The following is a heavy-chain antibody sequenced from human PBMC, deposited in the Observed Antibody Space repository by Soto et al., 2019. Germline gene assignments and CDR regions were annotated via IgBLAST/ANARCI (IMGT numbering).Heavy chain of an antibody. D-gene: IGHD5-12*01. J-gene: IGHJ5*02. CDR2: IIPIFGSV. V-gene: IGHV1-69*15. CDR1: GGTFSNYA. CDR3: AKDGGKDGYFGNWFDP. Sequence: QVHLVQSGAEVKKPGSSVKVSCKAFGGTFSNYAITWVRQAPGQGLEWLGRIIPIFGSVTFAQKFQGRITLTADESTTTVYMELSSLRSDDTAVYYCAKDGGKDGYFGNWFDPWGQGTQVTVSS.